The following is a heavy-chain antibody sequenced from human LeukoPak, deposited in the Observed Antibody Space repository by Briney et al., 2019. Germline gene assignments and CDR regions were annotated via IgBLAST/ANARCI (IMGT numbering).Heavy chain of an antibody. J-gene: IGHJ6*03. CDR1: GGSISSYY. D-gene: IGHD4-11*01. V-gene: IGHV4-4*07. CDR2: IYTSGST. Sequence: SETLSLTCTVSGGSISSYYWSWIRQPAGKGLKWTGRIYTSGSTNYNPSLKSRVTMSVDTSKNQFSLKLSSVTAADTAVYYCARVAVTTDLYYYYYYYMDVWGKGTTVTVSS. CDR3: ARVAVTTDLYYYYYYYMDV.